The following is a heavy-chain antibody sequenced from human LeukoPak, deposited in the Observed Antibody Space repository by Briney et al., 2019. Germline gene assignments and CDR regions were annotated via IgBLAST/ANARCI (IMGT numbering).Heavy chain of an antibody. CDR1: GFTFSSYG. CDR3: AKDQTYYDILTGYTGLDYYYGMDV. Sequence: PGRSLRLSCAASGFTFSSYGMHWVRQAPRKGLEWVAVISYDGSNKYYADSVKGRFTISRDNSKNTLYLQMNSLRAEDTAVYYCAKDQTYYDILTGYTGLDYYYGMDVWGQGTTVTVSS. V-gene: IGHV3-30*18. D-gene: IGHD3-9*01. J-gene: IGHJ6*02. CDR2: ISYDGSNK.